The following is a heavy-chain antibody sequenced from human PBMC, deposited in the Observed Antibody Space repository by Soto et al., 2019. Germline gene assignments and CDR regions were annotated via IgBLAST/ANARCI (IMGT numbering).Heavy chain of an antibody. Sequence: PGGSLRLSCVASGFSFSSYTMNWVRQAPGKGLEWVSGVSGNGGNTYYADSVKGRFPISRDNSKNTLYLQLNSLRAEDTAMYYCAKDRMGASGWFDPWGQGTPVTVSS. V-gene: IGHV3-23*01. J-gene: IGHJ5*02. CDR2: VSGNGGNT. D-gene: IGHD1-26*01. CDR1: GFSFSSYT. CDR3: AKDRMGASGWFDP.